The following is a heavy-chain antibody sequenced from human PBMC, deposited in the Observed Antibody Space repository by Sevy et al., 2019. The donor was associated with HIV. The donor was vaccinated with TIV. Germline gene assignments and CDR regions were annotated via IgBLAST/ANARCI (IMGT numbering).Heavy chain of an antibody. Sequence: GGSLRLSCAASGFTFSKYWMGWVRQAPGKGLEWVANIKQDAGQKYYVDSVKGRFIISRDNAKNSLYLQMNSLRAEDTAVYFCARDDGNYYFHYWGQRTLVTVSS. CDR3: ARDDGNYYFHY. V-gene: IGHV3-7*01. CDR1: GFTFSKYW. D-gene: IGHD1-7*01. CDR2: IKQDAGQK. J-gene: IGHJ4*02.